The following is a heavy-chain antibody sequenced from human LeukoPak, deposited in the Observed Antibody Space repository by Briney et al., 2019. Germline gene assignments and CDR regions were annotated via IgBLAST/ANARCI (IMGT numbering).Heavy chain of an antibody. Sequence: GRSLRLSCAASGFTFSFYGIHWVRQAPGKGLEWVAVMYSDLINKYYADSVKGRFTVSRDNSKNTVYLQMNSLRAEDTAVYYCARIGIAVAGRGVDYWGQGTLVTVSS. CDR1: GFTFSFYG. CDR3: ARIGIAVAGRGVDY. CDR2: MYSDLINK. V-gene: IGHV3-33*01. D-gene: IGHD6-19*01. J-gene: IGHJ4*02.